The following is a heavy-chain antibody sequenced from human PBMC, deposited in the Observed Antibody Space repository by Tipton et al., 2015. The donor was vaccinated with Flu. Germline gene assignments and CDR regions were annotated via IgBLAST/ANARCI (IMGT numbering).Heavy chain of an antibody. Sequence: LSLTCTVSGGSISSYYWSWIRQPPGKGLEWIGYIYYSGSTNYNPAPKSRVTISVDTSKNQFSLKLSSVTAADTAVYYCARDVGAFDIWGQGTMVTVSS. CDR3: ARDVGAFDI. CDR2: IYYSGST. CDR1: GGSISSYY. D-gene: IGHD2-15*01. J-gene: IGHJ3*02. V-gene: IGHV4-59*01.